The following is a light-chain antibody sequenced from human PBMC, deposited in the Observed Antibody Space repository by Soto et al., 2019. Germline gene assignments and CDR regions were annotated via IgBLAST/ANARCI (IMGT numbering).Light chain of an antibody. J-gene: IGKJ3*01. V-gene: IGKV2-28*01. CDR1: QSLLHSNGYNY. CDR3: MQALQTPFT. CDR2: FGS. Sequence: DIVMTQSPLSLPVTPGEPASISCRSSQSLLHSNGYNYLDWYLQKAGQSPQLLIYFGSNWASGVPDRFSGSGSGTDFTLKISRVEADDVGVYYCMQALQTPFTFRPGTKVDIK.